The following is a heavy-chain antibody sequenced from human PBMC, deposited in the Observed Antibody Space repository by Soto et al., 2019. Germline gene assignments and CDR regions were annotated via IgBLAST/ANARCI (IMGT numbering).Heavy chain of an antibody. J-gene: IGHJ5*02. Sequence: PGESLKISCKGSGYSFTSYWIGWVRQMPGKGLEWMGIIYPGDSDTSYSPSFQGQVTISADKSISTAYLQWSSLKASDTAMYDCARLARLTTVTTNSNWFGARGQGTLVTVSS. CDR2: IYPGDSDT. CDR3: ARLARLTTVTTNSNWFGA. D-gene: IGHD4-17*01. V-gene: IGHV5-51*01. CDR1: GYSFTSYW.